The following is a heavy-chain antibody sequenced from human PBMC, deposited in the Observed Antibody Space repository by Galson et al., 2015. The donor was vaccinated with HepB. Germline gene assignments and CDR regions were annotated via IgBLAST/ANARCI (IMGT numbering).Heavy chain of an antibody. Sequence: SVKVSCKASGYIFTDYSIHWVRQAPGQGLEWMGWINTNTGNPTYAQGFTGRFVFSLDTSVSTAYLQISSLKAEDTAVYYCARASNSEDYYVFDYWGQGTLVTVSS. D-gene: IGHD1-26*01. J-gene: IGHJ4*02. CDR3: ARASNSEDYYVFDY. CDR1: GYIFTDYS. CDR2: INTNTGNP. V-gene: IGHV7-4-1*02.